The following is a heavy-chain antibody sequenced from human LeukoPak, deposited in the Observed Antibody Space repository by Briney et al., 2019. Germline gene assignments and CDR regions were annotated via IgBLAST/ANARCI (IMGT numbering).Heavy chain of an antibody. Sequence: ASVKVSCKASGGTFSSYAISWVRQAPGQGLEWMGWISAYNGNTNYAQKLQGRVTMTTDTSTSTAYMELRSLRSDDTAVYYCASGTMIVPGDYWGQGALVTVSS. D-gene: IGHD3-22*01. CDR2: ISAYNGNT. CDR3: ASGTMIVPGDY. J-gene: IGHJ4*02. CDR1: GGTFSSYA. V-gene: IGHV1-18*01.